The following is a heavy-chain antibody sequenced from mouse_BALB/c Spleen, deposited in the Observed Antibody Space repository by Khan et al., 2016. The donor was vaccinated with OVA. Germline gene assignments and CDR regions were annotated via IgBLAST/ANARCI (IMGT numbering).Heavy chain of an antibody. D-gene: IGHD2-2*01. CDR2: ISFSGST. CDR1: GYSITSDFA. CDR3: TRSVYYAYAYAMDY. J-gene: IGHJ4*01. V-gene: IGHV3-2*02. Sequence: EVQLQESGPGLVKPSQSLSLTCTVTGYSITSDFAWNWVRQFPGNKLEWMGYISFSGSTSYDPSLKSRLSITRDTSKNQFFLQLSSVTTEDTATYCCTRSVYYAYAYAMDYWGQGTSVTVSS.